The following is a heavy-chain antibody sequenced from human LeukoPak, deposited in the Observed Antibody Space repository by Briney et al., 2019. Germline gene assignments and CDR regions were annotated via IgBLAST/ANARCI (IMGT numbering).Heavy chain of an antibody. CDR1: GYTFTGYY. Sequence: ASVKVSCKASGYTFTGYYMHWVRQAPGQGLEWMGGIIPIFGTANYAQKFQGRVTITTDESTSTAYMELSSLRSEDTAVYYCARDGYSYGYRAFDIWGQGTMVTVSS. CDR3: ARDGYSYGYRAFDI. D-gene: IGHD5-18*01. V-gene: IGHV1-69*05. CDR2: IIPIFGTA. J-gene: IGHJ3*02.